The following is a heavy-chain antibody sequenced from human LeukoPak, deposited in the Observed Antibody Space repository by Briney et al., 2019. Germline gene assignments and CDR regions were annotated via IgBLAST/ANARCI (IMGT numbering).Heavy chain of an antibody. V-gene: IGHV3-23*01. CDR2: ISGSGGST. D-gene: IGHD2-2*02. J-gene: IGHJ4*02. CDR1: GFTFSSYA. CDR3: ASSPTYCSSTSCYINY. Sequence: GGSLRLSCAASGFTFSSYAMSWVRQAPGKGLEWVSAISGSGGSTYYADSVKGRFTISRDNSKNTLYLQMNSLRAGDTAVFYCASSPTYCSSTSCYINYWGQGALVTVSS.